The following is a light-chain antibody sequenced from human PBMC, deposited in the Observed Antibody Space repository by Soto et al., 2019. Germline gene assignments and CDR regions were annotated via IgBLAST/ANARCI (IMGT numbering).Light chain of an antibody. Sequence: QSALTQPASVSGSPGQSITISCTGTSGDIGSYNRVSWYQQHPGKAPKLIIYDVSNRPSGVSNRFSGSKSGSTASLTISGLQAEDEADYYCSAYTTSIALYVFGAGTKVTVL. CDR3: SAYTTSIALYV. J-gene: IGLJ1*01. V-gene: IGLV2-14*03. CDR2: DVS. CDR1: SGDIGSYNR.